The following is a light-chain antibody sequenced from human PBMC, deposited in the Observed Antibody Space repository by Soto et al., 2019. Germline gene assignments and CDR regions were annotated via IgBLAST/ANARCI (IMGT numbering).Light chain of an antibody. V-gene: IGKV3-15*01. CDR3: QQYNNWTFS. J-gene: IGKJ5*01. Sequence: EIVMTQSPATLSVSPGERATLSCRAGQGVTTNFAWYQQKSGQSPRLLIYDVSIRATGVPARFSATGSETDFTLTISGLQSEDSAVYFCQQYNNWTFSFGQGTRLEIK. CDR1: QGVTTN. CDR2: DVS.